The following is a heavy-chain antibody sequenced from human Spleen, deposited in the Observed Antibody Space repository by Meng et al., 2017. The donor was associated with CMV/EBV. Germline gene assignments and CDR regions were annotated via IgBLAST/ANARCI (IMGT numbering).Heavy chain of an antibody. D-gene: IGHD3/OR15-3a*01. CDR1: GFTFSSYA. J-gene: IGHJ4*02. V-gene: IGHV3-30-3*01. Sequence: QGQVVAAGGGVVQPGRSLRLSCAASGFTFSSYAMHWVRQAPGKGLEWVAVISYDGSNKYYADSVKGRFTISRDNSKNTLYLQMNSLRAEDTAVYYCARGGLDFYYFDYWGQGTLVTVSS. CDR3: ARGGLDFYYFDY. CDR2: ISYDGSNK.